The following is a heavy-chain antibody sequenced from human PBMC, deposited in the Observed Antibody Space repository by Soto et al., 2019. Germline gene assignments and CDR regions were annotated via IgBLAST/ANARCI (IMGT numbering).Heavy chain of an antibody. V-gene: IGHV1-18*04. Sequence: KISRKCSVYSLTSYWIGWVRQAPGQGIEWMGWISAYNGNTNYAQTLQGRATMTTDTSTSTAYMALRSLRSDDTAVYYCARGSRWLVLTYFDYWGQGTLVTVSS. CDR3: ARGSRWLVLTYFDY. J-gene: IGHJ4*02. D-gene: IGHD6-19*01. CDR2: ISAYNGNT. CDR1: VYSLTSYW.